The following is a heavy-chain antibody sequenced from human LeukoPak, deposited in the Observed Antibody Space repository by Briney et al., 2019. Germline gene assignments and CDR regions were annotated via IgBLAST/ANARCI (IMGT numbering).Heavy chain of an antibody. D-gene: IGHD6-19*01. Sequence: GSLRLSCAASGFTFSSYGMHWVRQAPGKGLEWVAVISYDGSNKYYAESVKGRFTISRDNSRNTLDLQTNSLRAEDTAVYYCARAYSSGLTAFDIWGQGTLVTVSS. CDR2: ISYDGSNK. CDR3: ARAYSSGLTAFDI. CDR1: GFTFSSYG. V-gene: IGHV3-30*19. J-gene: IGHJ3*02.